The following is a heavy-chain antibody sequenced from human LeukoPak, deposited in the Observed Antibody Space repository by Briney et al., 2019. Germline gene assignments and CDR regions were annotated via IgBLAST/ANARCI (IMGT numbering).Heavy chain of an antibody. D-gene: IGHD6-25*01. Sequence: GGSLRLSCAASGFTFSSYWMHWVRQAPGKGLVWVSRINSDGTSTSYADSVKGRFTISRDNAKNTLYLQMNSLRAEDTAVYYCAKNLYSSGWLLGYWGQGTLVTVSS. CDR2: INSDGTST. CDR3: AKNLYSSGWLLGY. CDR1: GFTFSSYW. V-gene: IGHV3-74*01. J-gene: IGHJ4*02.